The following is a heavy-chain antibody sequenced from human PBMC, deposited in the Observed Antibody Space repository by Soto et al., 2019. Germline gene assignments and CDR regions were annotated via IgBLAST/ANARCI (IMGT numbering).Heavy chain of an antibody. CDR1: EGTIGADGCC. CDR3: AYLTGFTGYPGV. D-gene: IGHD3-9*01. CDR2: IYYSGLT. J-gene: IGHJ4*02. V-gene: IGHV4-31*02. Sequence: TLLLRWSVAEGTIGADGCCWSSINQHPGKGLEWIVYIYYSGLTDYNPSLKSRLTISVDKSKNEFYLKMRSVTAADTAVYYCAYLTGFTGYPGVWGQAT.